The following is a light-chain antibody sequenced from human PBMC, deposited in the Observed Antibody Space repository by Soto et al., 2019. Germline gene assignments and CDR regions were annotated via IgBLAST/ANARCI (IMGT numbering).Light chain of an antibody. CDR3: SSYTSTTTLIV. J-gene: IGLJ1*01. V-gene: IGLV2-14*01. CDR1: SSDVGAYNY. Sequence: QSVLTQPASVSGSPGQSITISCTGTSSDVGAYNYVSWYQQLPGTAPKLMVYGVTIRPSGVSNRFPGSKSGNTASLTISGLQAEDEADYYCSSYTSTTTLIVFGTGTKATVL. CDR2: GVT.